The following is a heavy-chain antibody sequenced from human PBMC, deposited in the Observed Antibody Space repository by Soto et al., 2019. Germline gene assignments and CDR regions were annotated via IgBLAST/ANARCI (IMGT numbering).Heavy chain of an antibody. D-gene: IGHD2-15*01. V-gene: IGHV1-18*04. CDR3: TRPGKCYGGSCHSQH. CDR1: GYTFLGYG. Sequence: ASVKVSCKASGYTFLGYGITWVRQAPGQGLEWMGWISTYNGDTTYAQKLHGRATLTTDTSTSTVYMELRSLRSDDTAMYYCTRPGKCYGGSCHSQHWGQGTLVTV. CDR2: ISTYNGDT. J-gene: IGHJ4*02.